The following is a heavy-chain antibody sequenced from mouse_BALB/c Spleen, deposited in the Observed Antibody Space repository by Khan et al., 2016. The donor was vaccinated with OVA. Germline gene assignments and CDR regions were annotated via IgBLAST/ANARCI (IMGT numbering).Heavy chain of an antibody. CDR1: GYSITIGYV. D-gene: IGHD1-2*01. V-gene: IGHV3-2*02. Sequence: EVKLLESGPGLVKPSQSLSLTCTVTGYSITIGYVWYWIRQFPGNKLEWMGYISYSGITNYPPSLKSRFSLTRYLSKNHFFLQLNSVTTENTATYYCARTARMKYWGQGTTLTVSS. CDR2: ISYSGIT. J-gene: IGHJ2*01. CDR3: ARTARMKY.